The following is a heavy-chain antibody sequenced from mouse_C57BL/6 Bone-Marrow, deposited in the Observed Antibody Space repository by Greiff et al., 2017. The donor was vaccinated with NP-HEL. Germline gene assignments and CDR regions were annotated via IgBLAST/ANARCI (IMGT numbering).Heavy chain of an antibody. CDR2: ISSGGSYT. V-gene: IGHV5-6*01. D-gene: IGHD2-1*01. Sequence: EVKLVESGGDLVKPGGSLKLSCAASGFTFSSYGMSWVRQTPDKRLEWVATISSGGSYTYYPDSVKGRFPISRDNAKNTLYLQLSSLKSEDTAMYYCARHGGNSFAYWGQGTLVTVSA. CDR1: GFTFSSYG. CDR3: ARHGGNSFAY. J-gene: IGHJ3*01.